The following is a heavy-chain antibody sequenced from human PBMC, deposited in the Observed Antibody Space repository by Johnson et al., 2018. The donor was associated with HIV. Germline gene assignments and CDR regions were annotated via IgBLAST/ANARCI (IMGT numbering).Heavy chain of an antibody. V-gene: IGHV3-9*01. D-gene: IGHD1-26*01. J-gene: IGHJ3*02. CDR1: GFTFDDYA. CDR2: ISWNSGSI. CDR3: AKDIEWELQNDAFDI. Sequence: VQLVESGGGLVQPGRSLRLSCAASGFTFDDYAMHWVRQAPGMGLAWVSGISWNSGSIGYADSEHVRLTISRDNAKNSLYLQMNSRRAVDTALYYCAKDIEWELQNDAFDIWGQGTMVTVSS.